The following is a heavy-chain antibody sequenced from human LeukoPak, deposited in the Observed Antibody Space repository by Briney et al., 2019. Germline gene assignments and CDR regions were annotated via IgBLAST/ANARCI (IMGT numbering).Heavy chain of an antibody. CDR2: INHSGST. CDR1: GGSIRSSYYY. D-gene: IGHD3-22*01. J-gene: IGHJ4*02. CDR3: ARAPGDYDSSGYRTFDY. Sequence: SETLSLTCTVSGGSIRSSYYYWGWIRQPPGKGLEWIGEINHSGSTNYNPSLKSRVTISVDTSKNQFSLKLSSVTAADTAVYYCARAPGDYDSSGYRTFDYWGQGTLVTVSS. V-gene: IGHV4-39*07.